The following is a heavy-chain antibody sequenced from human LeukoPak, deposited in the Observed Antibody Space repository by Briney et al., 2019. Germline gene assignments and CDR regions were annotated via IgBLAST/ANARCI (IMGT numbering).Heavy chain of an antibody. D-gene: IGHD6-13*01. CDR3: ARGYSTSWTYYFDY. CDR2: VHYGGST. Sequence: PSETLSLTCTVSDGAITGYYWGWIRQPPGKGLDLIGHVHYGGSTNYNPSLKSRVTISVDTSKNQFSLKLSSVSAADTAVYYCARGYSTSWTYYFDYWGQGALVTVSS. J-gene: IGHJ4*02. V-gene: IGHV4-59*01. CDR1: DGAITGYY.